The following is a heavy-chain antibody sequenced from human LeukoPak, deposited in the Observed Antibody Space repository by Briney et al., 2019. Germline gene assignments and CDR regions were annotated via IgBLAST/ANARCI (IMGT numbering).Heavy chain of an antibody. D-gene: IGHD1-26*01. J-gene: IGHJ6*02. CDR1: GGSFSCYY. Sequence: PSETLSLTCAVYGGSFSCYYWSWIRQPPGKGLEWIGEINHSGSTNYNPSLKSRVTISVDTSKNQFSLKLSSVTAADTAVYYCARVVGGSYYFSYYYYYGMDVWGQGTTVTVSS. CDR3: ARVVGGSYYFSYYYYYGMDV. CDR2: INHSGST. V-gene: IGHV4-34*01.